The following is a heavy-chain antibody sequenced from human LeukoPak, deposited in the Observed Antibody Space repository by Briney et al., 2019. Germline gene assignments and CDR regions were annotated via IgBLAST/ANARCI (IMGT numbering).Heavy chain of an antibody. V-gene: IGHV4-59*02. CDR3: ARIHRYCSGGACYVLDN. CDR2: VYYSGST. D-gene: IGHD2-15*01. CDR1: GGSVSGYY. J-gene: IGHJ4*02. Sequence: SETLSLTCVVSGGSVSGYYWGWIRQPPGRGLEWIGYVYYSGSTNYNPSFQSRITISVDTSRNQFSLQLSSVTAADTAVYYCARIHRYCSGGACYVLDNWGQGTLVAVSS.